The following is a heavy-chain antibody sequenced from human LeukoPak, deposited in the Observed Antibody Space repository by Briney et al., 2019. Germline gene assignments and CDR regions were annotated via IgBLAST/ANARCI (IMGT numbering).Heavy chain of an antibody. CDR3: ARGFTPGFVDY. CDR1: GFTFSDYY. CDR2: ISSSGSTI. D-gene: IGHD2-15*01. V-gene: IGHV3-11*01. J-gene: IGHJ4*02. Sequence: GGSLRLSCAAAGFTFSDYYMSWIRQAPGKGLEWVSYISSSGSTIYYAGSVKGRFTISRDNAKNSLYLQMSSLRAEDTAVYYCARGFTPGFVDYWGQGTLVTVSS.